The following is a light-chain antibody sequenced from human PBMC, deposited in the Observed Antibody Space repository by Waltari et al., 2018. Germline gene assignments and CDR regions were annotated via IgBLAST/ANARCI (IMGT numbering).Light chain of an antibody. CDR1: SSDVGGYNY. CDR3: SSYSGSSTLIL. V-gene: IGLV2-14*03. J-gene: IGLJ2*01. Sequence: QSALTQPASVSGSPGQSITISCTGPSSDVGGYNYFSWFQQHPGKAPKLIIYELRNRPLGVSERFSGSKSANTASLTISGLQSEDEAYYYCSSYSGSSTLILFGGGTKVTVL. CDR2: ELR.